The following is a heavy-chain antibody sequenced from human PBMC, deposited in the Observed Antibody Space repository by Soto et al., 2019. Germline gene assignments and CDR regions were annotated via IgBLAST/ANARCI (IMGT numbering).Heavy chain of an antibody. Sequence: QVQLVESGGGVVQPGRSLRLSCAASGFTFSSYGMHWVRQAPGKGLEWVAGRWYDGSNKYYADFVKGRFTISRDNSKNTLYLQMNSLRAGDTAVYYCARDSAAGGTGTYCYGMDVWGQGTTVTVSS. D-gene: IGHD6-13*01. CDR1: GFTFSSYG. CDR3: ARDSAAGGTGTYCYGMDV. CDR2: RWYDGSNK. V-gene: IGHV3-33*01. J-gene: IGHJ6*02.